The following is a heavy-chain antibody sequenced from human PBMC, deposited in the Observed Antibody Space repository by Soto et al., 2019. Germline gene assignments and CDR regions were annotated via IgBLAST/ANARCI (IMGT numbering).Heavy chain of an antibody. CDR1: GFTFSSYG. CDR2: IWYDGSNK. D-gene: IGHD6-13*01. V-gene: IGHV3-33*01. CDR3: ARDGAQQLVPQAAFDI. J-gene: IGHJ3*02. Sequence: HPGGSLRLSCAASGFTFSSYGMHWVRQAPGKGLEWVAVIWYDGSNKYYADSVKGRFTISRDNSKNTLYLQMNSLRAEDTAVYYCARDGAQQLVPQAAFDIWGQGTMVTVSS.